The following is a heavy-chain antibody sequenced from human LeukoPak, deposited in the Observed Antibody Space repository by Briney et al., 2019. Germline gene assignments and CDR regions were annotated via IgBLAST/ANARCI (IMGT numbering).Heavy chain of an antibody. Sequence: GRSLRLSCAASGFTFSSYAMHWVRQAPGKGLEWVAVISYDGSNKYYADSVKGRFTISRDNSKNTLYLQMNSLRAEDTAVYYCARGLLRWLHSVFDYWGQGTLVTVSS. V-gene: IGHV3-30-3*01. CDR2: ISYDGSNK. CDR1: GFTFSSYA. D-gene: IGHD5-12*01. CDR3: ARGLLRWLHSVFDY. J-gene: IGHJ4*02.